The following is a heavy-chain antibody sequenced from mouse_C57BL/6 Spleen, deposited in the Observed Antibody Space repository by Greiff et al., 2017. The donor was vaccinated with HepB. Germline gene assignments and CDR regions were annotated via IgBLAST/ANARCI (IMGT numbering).Heavy chain of an antibody. V-gene: IGHV1-82*01. J-gene: IGHJ3*01. D-gene: IGHD2-12*01. Sequence: VQLQQSGPELVKPGASVKISCKASGYAFSSSWMNWVKQRPGKGLEWIGRIYPGDGDTNYNGKFKGKATLTADKSSSTAYMQLSSLTSEDSAVYYYSRAYYSEYGPFAYWGQGTLVTVSA. CDR3: SRAYYSEYGPFAY. CDR1: GYAFSSSW. CDR2: IYPGDGDT.